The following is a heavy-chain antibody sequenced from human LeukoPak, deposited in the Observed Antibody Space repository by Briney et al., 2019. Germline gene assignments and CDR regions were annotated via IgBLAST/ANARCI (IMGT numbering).Heavy chain of an antibody. Sequence: GGSLRLSCAASGFTFSSYWMGWVRQAPGKGLEWVANIKQDGSEKYYVDSVKGRFTISRDNAKNTLYLQMNSLRAEDTAVYYCARARWLRPGDYWGQGTLVTVSS. J-gene: IGHJ4*02. D-gene: IGHD5-12*01. CDR1: GFTFSSYW. V-gene: IGHV3-7*01. CDR2: IKQDGSEK. CDR3: ARARWLRPGDY.